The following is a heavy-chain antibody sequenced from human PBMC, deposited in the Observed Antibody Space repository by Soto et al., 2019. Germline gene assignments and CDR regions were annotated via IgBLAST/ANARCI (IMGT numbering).Heavy chain of an antibody. V-gene: IGHV3-30*18. CDR3: AKDRWGDFGDLNLPGY. CDR1: GFTFSSFG. CDR2: ISDDGSSK. D-gene: IGHD4-17*01. Sequence: QVLLVESGGGVVQPGRSLRISCAVSGFTFSSFGMHWVRQAPGKGLEWVAVISDDGSSKHYADSLKGRFTICRDNSNNTLYLQMDRQGPEDTAVYYCAKDRWGDFGDLNLPGYWGQGTLVTVSS. J-gene: IGHJ1*01.